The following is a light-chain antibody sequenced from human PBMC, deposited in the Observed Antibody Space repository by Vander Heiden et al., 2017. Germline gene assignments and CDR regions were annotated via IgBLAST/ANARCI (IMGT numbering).Light chain of an antibody. CDR2: KAS. CDR3: QQYNSYSWT. CDR1: QSISSW. J-gene: IGKJ1*01. V-gene: IGKV1-5*03. Sequence: DIQMTQSPSTLSVSVGDRATITCRASQSISSWFAWYQQKPGNAPKLLIYKASNLEPGVPSRFSGSGSGTEFTLTISSLQPDDCATYYCQQYNSYSWTFGQGTKVEIK.